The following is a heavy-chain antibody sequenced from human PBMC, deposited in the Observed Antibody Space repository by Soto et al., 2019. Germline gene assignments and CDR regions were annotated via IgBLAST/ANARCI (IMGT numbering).Heavy chain of an antibody. J-gene: IGHJ4*02. CDR1: GGSISSGGYY. D-gene: IGHD6-6*01. CDR2: IYYSGST. CDR3: ARGRIAARRRGPFAY. Sequence: SETLSLTCTVSGGSISSGGYYWSWIRQHPGKGLEWIGYIYYSGSTYYNPSLKSRVTISVDTSKNQFSLKLSSVTAADTAVYYCARGRIAARRRGPFAYWGQGTLVTV. V-gene: IGHV4-31*03.